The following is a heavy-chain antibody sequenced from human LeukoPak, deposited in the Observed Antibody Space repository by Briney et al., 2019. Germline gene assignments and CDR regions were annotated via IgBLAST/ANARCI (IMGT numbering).Heavy chain of an antibody. D-gene: IGHD3-22*01. V-gene: IGHV3-20*04. J-gene: IGHJ4*02. CDR3: ARADSTGYFLGHFDY. Sequence: RGSLRLSCAASGFTFDDYGMSWVRQAPGKGLEWVSGINWNGGSTGYADSVKGRFTISRDNAKNSLYLQMNSLRAEDTALYYCARADSTGYFLGHFDYWGQGTLVTVSS. CDR2: INWNGGST. CDR1: GFTFDDYG.